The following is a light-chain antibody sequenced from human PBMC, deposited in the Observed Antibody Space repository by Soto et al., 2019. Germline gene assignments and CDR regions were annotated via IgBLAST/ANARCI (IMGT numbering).Light chain of an antibody. V-gene: IGLV1-44*01. CDR2: SDN. J-gene: IGLJ3*02. Sequence: QSVLTQPPSASGAPGQRVTISCSGSSSNIGSNTVNWYHQLPGTAPKLLIYSDNQRPSGVPDRFSGSKSGTSASLAISGLQSEDEADYYCAAWDDSLHGPMMFGGGTKLTVL. CDR1: SSNIGSNT. CDR3: AAWDDSLHGPMM.